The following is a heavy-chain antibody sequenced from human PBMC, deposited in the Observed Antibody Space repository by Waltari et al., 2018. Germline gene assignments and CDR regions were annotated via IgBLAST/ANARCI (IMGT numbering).Heavy chain of an antibody. CDR1: DDSISSGVYY. D-gene: IGHD6-13*01. CDR2: IYYSGTT. V-gene: IGHV4-39*01. Sequence: QLQLQESGPGLVKPSGTLSLTCTVSDDSISSGVYYWGWIRQPPGKGLEWIGSIYYSGTTSYNPSLRSRVTMSVDTSKKQFSLKLSSVTAADTAVYYCARSLHVFKAAAGMFDYWGQGTLVTVSS. CDR3: ARSLHVFKAAAGMFDY. J-gene: IGHJ4*02.